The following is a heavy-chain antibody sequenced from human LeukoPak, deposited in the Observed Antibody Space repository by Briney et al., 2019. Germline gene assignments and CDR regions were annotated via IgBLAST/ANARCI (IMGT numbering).Heavy chain of an antibody. Sequence: SETLSLTCTVSGGSISSYYWSWIRQPPGKGLEWIGYIYNSGSPNYNPSLKSRVTMSVDTSKNQLSLKLSSVTAADTAVYYCAKDLYYYDTNAYYFDWFDPWGQGTLVTVSS. CDR2: IYNSGSP. V-gene: IGHV4-59*01. J-gene: IGHJ5*02. CDR1: GGSISSYY. D-gene: IGHD3-22*01. CDR3: AKDLYYYDTNAYYFDWFDP.